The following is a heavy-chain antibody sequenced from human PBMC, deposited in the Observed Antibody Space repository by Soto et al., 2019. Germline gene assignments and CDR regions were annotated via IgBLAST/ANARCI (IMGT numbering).Heavy chain of an antibody. CDR2: IYYSGST. Sequence: SETLSLTCTVSGGSVSSGSYYWSWIRQPPGKGLEWIGYIYYSGSTNYIPSLKSRVTISVDTSKNQFSLKLSSVTAADTAVYYCARAPEQWPHPFDYWGQGTLVTVSS. CDR3: ARAPEQWPHPFDY. V-gene: IGHV4-61*01. J-gene: IGHJ4*02. CDR1: GGSVSSGSYY. D-gene: IGHD6-19*01.